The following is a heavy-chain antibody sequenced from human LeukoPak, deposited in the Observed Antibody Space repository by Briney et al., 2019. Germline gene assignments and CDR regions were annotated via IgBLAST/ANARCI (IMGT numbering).Heavy chain of an antibody. CDR1: GFTFDEYG. CDR2: ISWDGGST. Sequence: GPSLRLSWAASGFTFDEYGTSCVRQAPGGGLECVSGISWDGGSTAYACSAKGRSTIARDNAKNTRYLKMNRLRPERTALYDCARGAGWFNPWGQGTMVTVSS. V-gene: IGHV3-20*01. CDR3: ARGAGWFNP. J-gene: IGHJ5*02.